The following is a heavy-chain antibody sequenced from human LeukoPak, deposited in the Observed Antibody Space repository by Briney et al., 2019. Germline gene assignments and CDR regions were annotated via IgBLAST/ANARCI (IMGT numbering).Heavy chain of an antibody. V-gene: IGHV7-4-1*02. CDR1: GYTFTGYY. Sequence: ASVKVSCKASGYTFTGYYMHWVRQAPGQGLEWMGWINTNTGNPTCAQGFTGRFVFSLDTSVSTAYLQISSLKAEDTAVYYCARLVHCSSTSCYLFDYWGQGTLVTVSS. J-gene: IGHJ4*02. D-gene: IGHD2-2*01. CDR2: INTNTGNP. CDR3: ARLVHCSSTSCYLFDY.